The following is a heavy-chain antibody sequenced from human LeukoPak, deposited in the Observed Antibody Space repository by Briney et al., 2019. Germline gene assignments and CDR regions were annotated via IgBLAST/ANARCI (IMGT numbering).Heavy chain of an antibody. CDR1: GGSFSGYY. CDR2: INHSGST. J-gene: IGHJ5*02. CDR3: ASSTYCSGTSCYSPFDP. Sequence: SETLALTCAVYGGSFSGYYWSWIRQPPGKGLEWIGEINHSGSTNYNPSLKSRVTISVDTSKNQFSLKLSSVTAADTAVYYCASSTYCSGTSCYSPFDPWGQGTLVTVSS. V-gene: IGHV4-34*01. D-gene: IGHD2-2*01.